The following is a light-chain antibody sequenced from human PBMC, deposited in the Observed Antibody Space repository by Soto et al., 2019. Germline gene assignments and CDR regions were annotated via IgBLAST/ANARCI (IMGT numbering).Light chain of an antibody. V-gene: IGKV1-39*01. J-gene: IGKJ2*01. Sequence: DIHMTQSPSSLSASVGDRVTITCRASQSISSYVNWYQQKSGQAPKLLIYAASSLRSGVPSRFSGTGSGTDFTLTITSLQPEDFASYHCQQGYSTPPTFGQGTKVDIK. CDR3: QQGYSTPPT. CDR1: QSISSY. CDR2: AAS.